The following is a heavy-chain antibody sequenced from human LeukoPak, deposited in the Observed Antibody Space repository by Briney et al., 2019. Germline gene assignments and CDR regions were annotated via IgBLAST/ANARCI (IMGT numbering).Heavy chain of an antibody. CDR1: GFTFSSYA. V-gene: IGHV3-23*01. J-gene: IGHJ4*02. CDR2: ISSSGGST. D-gene: IGHD2-15*01. CDR3: AINKEVVVAATGTFDY. Sequence: PGGSLRLSCAASGFTFSSYAMSWVRQAPGKGLEWVSAISSSGGSTYYADSVKGRFTISRDNSKNTLYLQMNSLRAEDTAVYYCAINKEVVVAATGTFDYWGQGTLVTVSS.